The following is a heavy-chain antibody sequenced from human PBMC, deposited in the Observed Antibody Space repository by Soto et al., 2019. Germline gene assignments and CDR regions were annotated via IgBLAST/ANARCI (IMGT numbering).Heavy chain of an antibody. V-gene: IGHV1-69*13. Sequence: SVKVSCKASGGTFSSYAISWVRQAPGQGLEWMGGIIPIFGTANYAQKFQGRVTITADESTSTAYMELSSLRSEDTAVYYCAVYDSSGSLRGPQYYYYGMDVWGQGTTVTVSS. D-gene: IGHD3-22*01. CDR2: IIPIFGTA. CDR3: AVYDSSGSLRGPQYYYYGMDV. CDR1: GGTFSSYA. J-gene: IGHJ6*02.